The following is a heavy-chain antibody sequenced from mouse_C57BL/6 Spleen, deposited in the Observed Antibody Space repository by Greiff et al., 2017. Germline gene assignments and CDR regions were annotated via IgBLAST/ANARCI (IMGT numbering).Heavy chain of an antibody. CDR3: AREPGR. D-gene: IGHD4-1*01. Sequence: QVQLQQPGAELVKPGASVKMSCKASGYPFTSYWRTWVKQRPGQGLEWIGDIYPGSGSTNYNEKFKSKAPLTVATPSSTAYMQVSSLTSEDSAVYYCAREPGRWGQGTTLTVSS. V-gene: IGHV1-55*01. CDR2: IYPGSGST. J-gene: IGHJ2*01. CDR1: GYPFTSYW.